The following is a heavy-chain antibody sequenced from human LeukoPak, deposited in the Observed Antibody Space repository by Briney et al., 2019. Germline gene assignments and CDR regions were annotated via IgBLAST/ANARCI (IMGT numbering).Heavy chain of an antibody. D-gene: IGHD6-13*01. CDR3: ASPNAAAGRGAFDI. CDR1: GFTFGDYA. Sequence: GGSLRLSCTASGFTFGDYAMSWVRQVPGKGLEWVSGISGPGRTTYYADYVKGRFTISRDNSKNTLYLQMNSLRAEDTAVYYCASPNAAAGRGAFDIWGQGTMVTVSS. CDR2: ISGPGRTT. V-gene: IGHV3-23*01. J-gene: IGHJ3*02.